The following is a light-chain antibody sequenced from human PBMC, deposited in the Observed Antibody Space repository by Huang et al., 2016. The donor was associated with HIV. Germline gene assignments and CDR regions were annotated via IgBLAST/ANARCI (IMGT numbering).Light chain of an antibody. CDR3: QQSFTSPRLT. V-gene: IGKV1-39*01. Sequence: DIQLTQSPSSLSASPGDRVCITCRASQSINNYLNWYQQKPGKAPKVLIYAASTLQSGVPSRFSGSGSGTDFTLTISGLQPEDLATYYCQQSFTSPRLTFGGGTKVEMK. J-gene: IGKJ4*01. CDR1: QSINNY. CDR2: AAS.